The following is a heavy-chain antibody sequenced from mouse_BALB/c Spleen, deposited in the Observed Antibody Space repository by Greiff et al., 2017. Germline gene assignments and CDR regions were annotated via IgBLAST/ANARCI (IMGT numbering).Heavy chain of an antibody. D-gene: IGHD3-1*01. CDR1: GYTFTSYN. CDR2: IYPGNGDT. Sequence: LQQPGAELVKPGASVKMSCKASGYTFTSYNMHWVKQTPGQGLEWIGAIYPGNGDTSYNQKFKGKATLTADKSSSTAYMQLSSLTSEDSAVYYCASQLGLRRAMDYWGQGTSVTVSS. CDR3: ASQLGLRRAMDY. J-gene: IGHJ4*01. V-gene: IGHV1-12*01.